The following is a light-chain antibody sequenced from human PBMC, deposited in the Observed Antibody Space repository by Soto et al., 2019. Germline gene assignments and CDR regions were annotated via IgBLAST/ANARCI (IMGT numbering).Light chain of an antibody. CDR2: DAS. CDR3: QQYNSWPPIT. Sequence: IVMTQSPATLSVSPWERATLSCRASQSVSSNLAWYQQKPGQAPRLLIYDASTRATGIPDRFSGGGSGTEFTLTISSLQSEDFVVYYCQQYNSWPPITFGQGTRLEIK. J-gene: IGKJ5*01. CDR1: QSVSSN. V-gene: IGKV3-15*01.